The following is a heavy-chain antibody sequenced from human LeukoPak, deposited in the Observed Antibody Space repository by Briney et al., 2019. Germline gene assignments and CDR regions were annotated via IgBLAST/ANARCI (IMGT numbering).Heavy chain of an antibody. V-gene: IGHV3-23*01. D-gene: IGHD4-23*01. J-gene: IGHJ4*02. CDR1: GFTFSSYG. CDR2: ISGSGGST. CDR3: AKAYGGNFLFPD. Sequence: GGSLRLSCAASGFTFSSYGLSWVRQAPGEGLEWVSSISGSGGSTYYADSVKGRFTISRDNSKNTLYLQMNSLRAEDTAVYYCAKAYGGNFLFPDWGQGTLVTVSS.